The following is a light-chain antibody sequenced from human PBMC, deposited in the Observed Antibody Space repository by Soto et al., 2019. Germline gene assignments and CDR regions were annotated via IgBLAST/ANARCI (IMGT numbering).Light chain of an antibody. CDR1: HDVSRN. J-gene: IGKJ4*01. CDR2: DAS. Sequence: DIQMTQSPSSLSASVGDRVTIACQSSHDVSRNLNWFQQKPGEAHKLLIYDASNLERGVPSRFSASGSGTDFTFTISSRQPEDVATYYCQQYNSMLSFGGGT. CDR3: QQYNSMLS. V-gene: IGKV1-33*01.